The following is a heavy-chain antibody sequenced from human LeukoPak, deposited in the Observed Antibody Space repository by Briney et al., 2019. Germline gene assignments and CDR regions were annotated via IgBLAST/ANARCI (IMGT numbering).Heavy chain of an antibody. V-gene: IGHV1-69*13. CDR3: ARDLGTAGI. CDR2: IIPIFGTA. J-gene: IGHJ3*02. CDR1: GYTFTSYD. D-gene: IGHD1-1*01. Sequence: GASVKVSCKASGYTFTSYDINWVRQAPGQGLEWMGGIIPIFGTANYAQKFQGRVTIAADESTSTAYMELSSLRSEDTAVYYCARDLGTAGIWGQGTMVTVSS.